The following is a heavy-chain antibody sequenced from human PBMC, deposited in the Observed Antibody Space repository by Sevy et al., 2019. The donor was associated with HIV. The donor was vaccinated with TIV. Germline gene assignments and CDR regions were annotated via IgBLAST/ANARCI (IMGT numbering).Heavy chain of an antibody. D-gene: IGHD6-19*01. CDR2: MNTNTGNT. CDR1: GFNFASYD. V-gene: IGHV1-8*02. J-gene: IGHJ6*02. Sequence: ASVKVSCKASGFNFASYDIYWERQATGRGLEWMGWMNTNTGNTGFAQKFQGRVTMTRNTSITTAYMELSNLRSEDTAVYYCARVSGWHLRYGMDVWGQGTTVTVSS. CDR3: ARVSGWHLRYGMDV.